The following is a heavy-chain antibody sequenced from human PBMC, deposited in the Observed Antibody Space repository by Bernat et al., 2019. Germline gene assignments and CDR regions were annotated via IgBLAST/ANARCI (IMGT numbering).Heavy chain of an antibody. J-gene: IGHJ4*02. CDR3: ARKALVGASWDY. D-gene: IGHD1-26*01. CDR2: ISSSSSTM. Sequence: EVQLVESGGGLVQPGGSLRLSCAASGFTFSSYNMNWVRQAPGKGLEWVSYISSSSSTMYYADSVKGRFTISRDNAMHSLYLQMNSLRAEDTAVYYCARKALVGASWDYWGQGTLVTVSS. V-gene: IGHV3-48*01. CDR1: GFTFSSYN.